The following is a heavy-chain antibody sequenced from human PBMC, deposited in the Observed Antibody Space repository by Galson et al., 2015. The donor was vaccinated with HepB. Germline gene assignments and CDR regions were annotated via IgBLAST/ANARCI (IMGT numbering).Heavy chain of an antibody. D-gene: IGHD3-3*01. CDR3: TGHHDYDFWGCPQYFDF. J-gene: IGHJ4*02. Sequence: QSGAEVKKPGESLKIACKGSGYSFSSYWIGWVRQMPGKGLEWMGTIYPGDSDIRYSPSFQGQVTISADKSINTAYLQWSSLKASDAAMYNCTGHHDYDFWGCPQYFDFWVQASLVTVSS. CDR1: GYSFSSYW. CDR2: IYPGDSDI. V-gene: IGHV5-51*01.